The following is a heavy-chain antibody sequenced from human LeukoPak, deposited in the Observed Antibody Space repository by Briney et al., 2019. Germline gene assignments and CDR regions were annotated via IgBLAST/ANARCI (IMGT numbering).Heavy chain of an antibody. V-gene: IGHV5-51*01. J-gene: IGHJ6*03. D-gene: IGHD3-9*01. CDR1: GYSFTSYW. Sequence: LGESLKISCKGSGYSFTSYWIGWVRQMPGKGLEWMGIIYPGDSDTRYSPSFQGQVTISADKSISTAYLQWSSLKASDTAMYYCARHLDILTGYYRGDYYYYMDVWGKGTTVTVSS. CDR2: IYPGDSDT. CDR3: ARHLDILTGYYRGDYYYYMDV.